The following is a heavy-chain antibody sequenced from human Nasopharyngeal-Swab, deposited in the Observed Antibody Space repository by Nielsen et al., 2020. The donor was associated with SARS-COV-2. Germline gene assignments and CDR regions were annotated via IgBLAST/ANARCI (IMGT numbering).Heavy chain of an antibody. Sequence: GESLKISCAASGFTFSSYDMHWVRQATGKGLEWVSAIGTAGDIYYPGSVKGRFTISRENAKNSLYLQMNSLRAGDTAVYYCARGYYYDSSGYRPRGMDVWGQGTTVTVSS. D-gene: IGHD3-22*01. V-gene: IGHV3-13*01. J-gene: IGHJ6*02. CDR3: ARGYYYDSSGYRPRGMDV. CDR2: IGTAGDI. CDR1: GFTFSSYD.